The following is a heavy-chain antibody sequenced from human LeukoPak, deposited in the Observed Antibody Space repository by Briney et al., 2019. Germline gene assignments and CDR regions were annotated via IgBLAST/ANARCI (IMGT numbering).Heavy chain of an antibody. V-gene: IGHV4-30-4*01. CDR2: IYYSGST. CDR1: GGSISSGDYY. D-gene: IGHD3-10*01. Sequence: SQTLSLTCTVSGGSISSGDYYWSWIRQPPGKGLGWIGYIYYSGSTYYNPSLKSRVTISVDTSKNQFSLKLSSVTAADTAVYYCARVLWSGYYFDYWGQGTLVTVSS. J-gene: IGHJ4*02. CDR3: ARVLWSGYYFDY.